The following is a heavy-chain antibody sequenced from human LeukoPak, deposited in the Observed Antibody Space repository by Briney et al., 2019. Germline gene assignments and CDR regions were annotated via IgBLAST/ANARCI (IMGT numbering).Heavy chain of an antibody. V-gene: IGHV3-23*01. Sequence: PGGSLRLSCAASGFTFSSYAMSWVRQAPGKGLEWVSAISGSGGSTYYADSVKGRFTISRDNSKNTLYLQMNSLRAEDTAVYYCAKGLYSSGWFRGDFDYWGQGTPVTVSS. CDR1: GFTFSSYA. D-gene: IGHD6-19*01. CDR2: ISGSGGST. J-gene: IGHJ4*02. CDR3: AKGLYSSGWFRGDFDY.